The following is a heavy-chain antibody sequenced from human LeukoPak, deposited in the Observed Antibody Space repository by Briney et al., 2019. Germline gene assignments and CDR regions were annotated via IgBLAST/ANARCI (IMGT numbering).Heavy chain of an antibody. V-gene: IGHV3-33*01. CDR1: GFTFSSYG. CDR3: ARDLNAAKNGLHYGADC. D-gene: IGHD3-16*01. CDR2: ISYDGNER. Sequence: PGGSLRLSCEASGFTFSSYGMHWVRQAPGKGLEWVAIISYDGNERYYVDSMRGRFTISRDNSKNTVDLQMDSLRAEDTAVYHCARDLNAAKNGLHYGADCWGQGSLVIVSS. J-gene: IGHJ4*02.